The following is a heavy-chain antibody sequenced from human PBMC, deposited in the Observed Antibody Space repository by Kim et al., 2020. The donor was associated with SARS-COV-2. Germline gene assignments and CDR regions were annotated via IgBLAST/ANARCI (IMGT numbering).Heavy chain of an antibody. V-gene: IGHV4-34*01. Sequence: SETLSLTCAVYGGSFSGYYWSWIRQPPWKGLEWIGEINHSGSTNYNPSLKSRVTISVDTSKNQFSLKLSSVTAADTAVYYCARDIAARLGHYYYYYGMDVWGQGTTVTVSS. D-gene: IGHD6-6*01. CDR2: INHSGST. J-gene: IGHJ6*02. CDR1: GGSFSGYY. CDR3: ARDIAARLGHYYYYYGMDV.